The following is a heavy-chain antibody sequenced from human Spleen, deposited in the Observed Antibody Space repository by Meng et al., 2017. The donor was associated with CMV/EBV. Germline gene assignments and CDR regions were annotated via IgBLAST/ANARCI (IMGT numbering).Heavy chain of an antibody. V-gene: IGHV1-8*01. CDR3: ARGNEAPYYDFWSGYYHNWFDP. D-gene: IGHD3-3*01. CDR2: MNPKSGTT. Sequence: YDFKWVRQATGQGLEWMGWMNPKSGTTGYAQKFQGRVTMTRNTSISTAYMELSSLRSEDTAVYYCARGNEAPYYDFWSGYYHNWFDPWGQGTLVTVSS. J-gene: IGHJ5*02. CDR1: YD.